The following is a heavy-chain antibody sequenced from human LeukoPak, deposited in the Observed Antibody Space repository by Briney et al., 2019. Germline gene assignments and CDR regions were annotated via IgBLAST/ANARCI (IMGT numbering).Heavy chain of an antibody. D-gene: IGHD7-27*01. CDR3: ATYTNWVAGDV. CDR1: GSTFSNSW. J-gene: IGHJ6*02. V-gene: IGHV3-7*01. Sequence: GGSLKPSWAPSGSTFSNSWMSWVRQPPGKGPEWVPNIKPDGTEEYYVDSVKGRFTVSRDNARNSLFLQMNSLRVEDTAVYYCATYTNWVAGDVWGPGTTVSVSS. CDR2: IKPDGTEE.